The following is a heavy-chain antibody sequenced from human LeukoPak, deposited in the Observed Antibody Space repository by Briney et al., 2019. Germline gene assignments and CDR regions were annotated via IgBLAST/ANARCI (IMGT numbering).Heavy chain of an antibody. J-gene: IGHJ4*02. CDR3: ARHTDSDY. V-gene: IGHV4-4*02. Sequence: GSLRLSCAASGFTFSSYWMSWVRQPPGKGLEWVGEIYHSGSTNYNPSLKSRVTISIDKSKNQFSLKLTSVTAADTAMYYCARHTDSDYWGQGTLVTVSS. CDR2: IYHSGST. CDR1: GFTFSSYW.